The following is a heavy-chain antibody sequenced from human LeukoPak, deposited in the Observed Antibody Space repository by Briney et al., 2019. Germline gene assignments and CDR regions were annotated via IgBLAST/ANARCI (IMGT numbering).Heavy chain of an antibody. V-gene: IGHV5-51*01. CDR3: ARPRYDFWTKVGYFDY. Sequence: GESLKISCKGSGYSFTSYWIGWVRQMPGKGLEWMGIIYPGDSDTRYSPSFQGQVTISADKSISTAYLQWSSLKASDTAMYYCARPRYDFWTKVGYFDYWGQGTLVTVSS. D-gene: IGHD3-3*01. CDR1: GYSFTSYW. J-gene: IGHJ4*02. CDR2: IYPGDSDT.